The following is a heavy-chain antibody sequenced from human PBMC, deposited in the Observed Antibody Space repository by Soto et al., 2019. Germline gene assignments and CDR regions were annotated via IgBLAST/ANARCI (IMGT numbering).Heavy chain of an antibody. J-gene: IGHJ4*02. CDR1: GGSFSGYY. D-gene: IGHD3-22*01. Sequence: ETLSLTCAVYGGSFSGYYWSWIRQPPGKGLEWIGEINHSGSTNYNPSLKSRVTISVDTSKNQFSLKLSSVTAADTAVYYCARAHPYDSSGYYRYWGQGTLVTVSS. CDR2: INHSGST. CDR3: ARAHPYDSSGYYRY. V-gene: IGHV4-34*01.